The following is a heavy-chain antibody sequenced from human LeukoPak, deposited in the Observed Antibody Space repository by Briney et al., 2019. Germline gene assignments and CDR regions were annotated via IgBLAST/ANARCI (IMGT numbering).Heavy chain of an antibody. Sequence: SETLSLTCTVSGGSISSYYWSWIRQPPGKGLEWIGYIYYSGSTNYNPSLKSRVTISVDTSKNQFSLKLSSVTAADTAVYYCARSRRSSSPDYWGQGTLVTVSS. CDR1: GGSISSYY. J-gene: IGHJ4*02. V-gene: IGHV4-59*08. CDR3: ARSRRSSSPDY. CDR2: IYYSGST. D-gene: IGHD6-13*01.